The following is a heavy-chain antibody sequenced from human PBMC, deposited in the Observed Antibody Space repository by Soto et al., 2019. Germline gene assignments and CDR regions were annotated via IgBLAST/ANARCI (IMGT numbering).Heavy chain of an antibody. CDR3: AIDEYYDSNNWFEH. Sequence: PSETLSLTCTVSGGSIRNYYWSWIRQPAGKGLEWIGRVYSTGTTNYNPSLRSRVAMSVDTSKNQFSLRLDSVTAADTATYFCAIDEYYDSNNWFEHWGLGTLVTVSS. D-gene: IGHD3-22*01. CDR1: GGSIRNYY. J-gene: IGHJ5*02. V-gene: IGHV4-4*07. CDR2: VYSTGTT.